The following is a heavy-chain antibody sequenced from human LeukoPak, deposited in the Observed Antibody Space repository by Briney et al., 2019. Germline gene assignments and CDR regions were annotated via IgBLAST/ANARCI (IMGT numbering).Heavy chain of an antibody. CDR2: INPSGGST. V-gene: IGHV1-46*01. Sequence: ASVKVSCKASGYTFTSYYMHWVRQAPGQGLGGMGIINPSGGSTSYAQKLQGRVTMTSNTSTSTVYMELSSLRSEDTAVYYCARDSGIVVVPAAMAFDYWGQGTLVTVSS. CDR1: GYTFTSYY. D-gene: IGHD2-2*01. J-gene: IGHJ4*02. CDR3: ARDSGIVVVPAAMAFDY.